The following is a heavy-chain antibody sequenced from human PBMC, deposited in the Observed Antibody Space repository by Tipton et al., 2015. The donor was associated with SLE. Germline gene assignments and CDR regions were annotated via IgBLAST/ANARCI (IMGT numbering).Heavy chain of an antibody. CDR2: NYYSGST. CDR3: ALDGWVKTRTGWFDP. Sequence: TLSLTCTVSGGSISSYYWSWNRQPPGKGLEWIGYNYYSGSTYYNPSLKSRVTISVDTSKNQFSLKLSSVTAADTAVYYCALDGWVKTRTGWFDPWGQGTLVTVSP. V-gene: IGHV4-59*04. D-gene: IGHD1-26*01. J-gene: IGHJ5*02. CDR1: GGSISSYY.